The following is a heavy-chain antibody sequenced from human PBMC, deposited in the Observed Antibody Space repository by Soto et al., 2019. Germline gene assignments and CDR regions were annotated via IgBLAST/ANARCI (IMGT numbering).Heavy chain of an antibody. CDR3: EKDPPFKGNTFHIEY. CDR2: ITASGDA. J-gene: IGHJ4*02. CDR1: GFIFRTSA. V-gene: IGHV3-23*01. Sequence: PGGSLRLSCAASGFIFRTSAMSWVRQAPGRGLEWVSGITASGDAYYPDSVKGRFITSRDNYENTLYLQMDSLRVDDTAKYYCEKDPPFKGNTFHIEYGGREILVTVSS.